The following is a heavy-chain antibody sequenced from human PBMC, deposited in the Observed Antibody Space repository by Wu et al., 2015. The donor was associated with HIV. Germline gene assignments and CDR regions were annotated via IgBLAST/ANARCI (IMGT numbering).Heavy chain of an antibody. V-gene: IGHV1-69*05. D-gene: IGHD1-26*01. J-gene: IGHJ3*02. CDR1: GDGFTSYA. CDR2: INPLFGTT. CDR3: AREGESLGVAFDI. Sequence: QAHLVQFGGEVKKPGSSVKVTCKASGDGFTSYAVSWVRQAPGQGLEWMGGINPLFGTTKLAQKFQGRVTITTDESTSTAYMELSSLRSEDTAVYYCAREGESLGVAFDIWGQGTMVTVSS.